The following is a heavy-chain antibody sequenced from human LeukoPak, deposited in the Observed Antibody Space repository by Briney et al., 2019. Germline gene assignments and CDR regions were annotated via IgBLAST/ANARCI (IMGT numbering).Heavy chain of an antibody. J-gene: IGHJ5*02. V-gene: IGHV4-59*12. Sequence: SETLSLTCTVSGGSISSYYWSWIRQPPGKGLEWIGYIYYSGSTYYNPSLKSRVTISVDTSKNQFSLKLSSVTAADTAVYYCARDIAVAGTGNWFDPWGQGTLVTVSS. D-gene: IGHD6-19*01. CDR3: ARDIAVAGTGNWFDP. CDR1: GGSISSYY. CDR2: IYYSGST.